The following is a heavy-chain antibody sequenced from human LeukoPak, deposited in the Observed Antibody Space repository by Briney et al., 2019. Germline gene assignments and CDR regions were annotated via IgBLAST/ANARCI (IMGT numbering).Heavy chain of an antibody. CDR1: GYTFTGYY. Sequence: ASVKVSCKASGYTFTGYYMHWVRQAPGQGLEWMGWINPNSGGTNYAQKFQGRVTMTRDTSISTAYMELSRLRSDDTAVYYCSRGIAAAGTGVGYWGQGTLVTVSS. J-gene: IGHJ4*02. CDR3: SRGIAAAGTGVGY. CDR2: INPNSGGT. D-gene: IGHD6-13*01. V-gene: IGHV1-2*02.